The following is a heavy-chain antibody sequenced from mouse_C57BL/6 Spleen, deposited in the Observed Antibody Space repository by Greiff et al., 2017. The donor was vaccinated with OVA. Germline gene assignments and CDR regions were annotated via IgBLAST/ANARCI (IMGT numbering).Heavy chain of an antibody. V-gene: IGHV7-3*01. CDR1: GFTFTDYY. D-gene: IGHD2-1*01. CDR2: IRNKANGYTT. J-gene: IGHJ4*01. Sequence: EVKLVESGGGLVQPGGSLSLSCAASGFTFTDYYMSWVRQPPGKALEWLGFIRNKANGYTTEYSASVKGRFTISRDNSQSILYLQMNALRAEDSATYYCARYGAYGNYDYAMDYWGQGTSVTVSS. CDR3: ARYGAYGNYDYAMDY.